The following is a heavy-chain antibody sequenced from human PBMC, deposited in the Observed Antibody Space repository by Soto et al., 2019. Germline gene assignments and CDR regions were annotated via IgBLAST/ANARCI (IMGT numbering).Heavy chain of an antibody. CDR2: IYNSGLI. D-gene: IGHD2-21*01. CDR1: GDSISRHY. V-gene: IGHV4-4*07. J-gene: IGHJ4*02. CDR3: ARGPLCGEECYFAF. Sequence: PSETLSLTCSVFGDSISRHYWSWIRQPAGKGLEYIGRIYNSGLINYNPSLESRVSMSVGPSKNQISLKLTSATAADTAIYYCARGPLCGEECYFAFWGQGTLVTVSS.